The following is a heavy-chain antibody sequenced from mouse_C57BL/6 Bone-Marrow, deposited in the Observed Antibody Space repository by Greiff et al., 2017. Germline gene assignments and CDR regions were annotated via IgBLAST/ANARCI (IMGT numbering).Heavy chain of an antibody. CDR2: INPNNGGT. CDR1: GYTFTDYN. J-gene: IGHJ4*01. D-gene: IGHD2-3*01. CDR3: ARNDGYSFYYAMDY. V-gene: IGHV1-18*01. Sequence: EVKLQQSGPELVKPGASVKIPCKASGYTFTDYNMDWVKQSHGKSLEWIGDINPNNGGTIYNQKFKGKATLTVDKSSSTAYMELRSLTSEDTAVYYCARNDGYSFYYAMDYWGQGTSVTVSS.